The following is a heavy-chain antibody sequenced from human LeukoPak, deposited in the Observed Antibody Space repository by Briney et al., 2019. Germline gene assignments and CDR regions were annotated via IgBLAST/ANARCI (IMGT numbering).Heavy chain of an antibody. V-gene: IGHV4-59*01. J-gene: IGHJ4*02. CDR3: ARVEVGAYYYFDY. CDR2: IYYSGST. CDR1: GGSISSYY. D-gene: IGHD1-26*01. Sequence: SETLSLTCTVPGGSISSYYWSWIRQPPGEGLGWIGYIYYSGSTNYNPSLKSRVTISVDTSKNQFSLKLSSVTAADTAVYYCARVEVGAYYYFDYWGQGTLVTVSS.